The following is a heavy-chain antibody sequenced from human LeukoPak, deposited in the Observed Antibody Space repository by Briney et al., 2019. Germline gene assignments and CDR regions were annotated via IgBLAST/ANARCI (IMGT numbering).Heavy chain of an antibody. J-gene: IGHJ4*02. Sequence: SETLSLTCTVSGGSVSSSSHYWGWIRQPPGKGLEWFGSIHYTGTTYYNPSLKSRVTISVDTSKNQFSLKLNSVTAADTAVYYCATYPASYVDYWGQGTLVTVSS. CDR2: IHYTGTT. V-gene: IGHV4-39*01. CDR1: GGSVSSSSHY. CDR3: ATYPASYVDY. D-gene: IGHD2-15*01.